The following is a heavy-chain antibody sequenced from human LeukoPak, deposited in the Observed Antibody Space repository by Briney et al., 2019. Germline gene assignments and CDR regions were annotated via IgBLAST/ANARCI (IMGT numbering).Heavy chain of an antibody. Sequence: PSETLSLTCTVSGDSISSGIYYWSWIRQSAGKGLEWIGRIYTIGITNYSPSLKSRVSISIDTSKNQFSLKLSSVTAADTAVYYCARGQWVADFDYWGQGTLVTVSS. CDR2: IYTIGIT. D-gene: IGHD6-19*01. CDR1: GDSISSGIYY. V-gene: IGHV4-61*02. J-gene: IGHJ4*02. CDR3: ARGQWVADFDY.